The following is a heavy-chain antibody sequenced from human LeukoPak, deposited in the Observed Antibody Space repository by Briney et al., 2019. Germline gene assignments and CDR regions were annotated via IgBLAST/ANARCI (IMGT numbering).Heavy chain of an antibody. J-gene: IGHJ4*02. Sequence: PGRSLRLSCAASGFTFDDYAMHWVRQAPGKGLEWVSGISWNSGSVDYADSVKGRFTISRDNAKNSLYLQMNSLRAGDMALYFCAKDRYSTSSCFDYWGQGTLVTVSS. V-gene: IGHV3-9*03. CDR2: ISWNSGSV. CDR1: GFTFDDYA. CDR3: AKDRYSTSSCFDY. D-gene: IGHD6-6*01.